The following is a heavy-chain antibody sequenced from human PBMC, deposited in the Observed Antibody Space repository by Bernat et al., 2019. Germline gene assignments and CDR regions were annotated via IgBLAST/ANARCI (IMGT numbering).Heavy chain of an antibody. D-gene: IGHD4-17*01. CDR1: GGTFSSYA. V-gene: IGHV1-69*01. J-gene: IGHJ6*02. CDR2: IIPIFGTA. Sequence: QVQLVQSGAEVKKPGSSVKVSCKASGGTFSSYAISWVRQAPGQGLEWMGGIIPIFGTANYAQKFQGRVTITADESTSTAYMELSSLRSEDTAVYYCARILYGPNDYYYYGMDVWGQWTTVTVSS. CDR3: ARILYGPNDYYYYGMDV.